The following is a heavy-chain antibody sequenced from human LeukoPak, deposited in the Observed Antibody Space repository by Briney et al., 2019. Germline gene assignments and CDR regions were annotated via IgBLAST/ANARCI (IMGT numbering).Heavy chain of an antibody. CDR3: ARGPQWLALTGAYYFDY. V-gene: IGHV4-34*01. Sequence: GSLRLSCAASGFIFSSYAMSWIRQPPGKGLEWIGEINHSGSTNYNPSLKSRVTISVDTSKNRFSLKLSSVTAADTAVYYCARGPQWLALTGAYYFDYWGQGTLVTVSS. CDR2: INHSGST. D-gene: IGHD6-19*01. CDR1: GFIFSSYA. J-gene: IGHJ4*02.